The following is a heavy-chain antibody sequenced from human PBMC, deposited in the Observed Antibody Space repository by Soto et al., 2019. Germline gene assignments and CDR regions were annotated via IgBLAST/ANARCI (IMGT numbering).Heavy chain of an antibody. D-gene: IGHD1-1*01. J-gene: IGHJ4*02. CDR1: GYAFTTYG. CDR2: ISAHNGNT. Sequence: QVHLVQSGAEVKKPGASVKVSCQGSGYAFTTYGITWVRQAPGQGLEWMGWISAHNGNTNYAQKLQGRVTVTRDTSTSPAYMELRRLRYDDRAVYYCARGRYVDYWGQGALVTVSS. CDR3: ARGRYVDY. V-gene: IGHV1-18*01.